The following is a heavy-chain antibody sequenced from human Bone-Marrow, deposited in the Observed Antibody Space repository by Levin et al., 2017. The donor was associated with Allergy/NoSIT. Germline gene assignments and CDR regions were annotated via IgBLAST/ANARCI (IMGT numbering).Heavy chain of an antibody. Sequence: SQTLSLTCAVSGDSFRSGNWWSWIRQPPGKGLEWIGSIYYSGSTFYNPSLKSRVTISVDTSKRKFSLNVTSVTATDTAVYYCARQDIGVSGHWYFDLWGRGTLVSVSS. J-gene: IGHJ2*01. CDR1: GDSFRSGNW. CDR2: IYYSGST. V-gene: IGHV4-38-2*01. D-gene: IGHD2-15*01. CDR3: ARQDIGVSGHWYFDL.